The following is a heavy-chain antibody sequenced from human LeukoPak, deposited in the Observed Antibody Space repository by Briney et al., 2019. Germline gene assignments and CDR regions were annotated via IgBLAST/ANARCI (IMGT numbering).Heavy chain of an antibody. CDR3: ARDKYSSGLAPWFDP. J-gene: IGHJ5*02. Sequence: GRSLRLSCAASGFTFSSYGMHWVRQAPGKGLEWVAVIWYDGTNKYYADSVKGRFTISRDNSKNTLYLQMNSLRAEDTAVYYCARDKYSSGLAPWFDPWGQGTLVTVSS. CDR1: GFTFSSYG. CDR2: IWYDGTNK. V-gene: IGHV3-33*01. D-gene: IGHD6-19*01.